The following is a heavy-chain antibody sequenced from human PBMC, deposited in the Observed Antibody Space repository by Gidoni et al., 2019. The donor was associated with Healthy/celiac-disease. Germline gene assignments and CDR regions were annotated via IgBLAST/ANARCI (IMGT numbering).Heavy chain of an antibody. J-gene: IGHJ6*03. D-gene: IGHD5-18*01. V-gene: IGHV1-3*01. CDR1: GYTFTSYA. Sequence: QVQLVQSGAEVKKPGASVKVSCKASGYTFTSYAMHWVRQAPGQRLEWMGWINAGNSNTKYSQKFQGRVTSTRDTSASTAYMELSSLRSEDTAVYYCARDGPLQLWPSYYYYYMDVWGKGTTVTVSS. CDR2: INAGNSNT. CDR3: ARDGPLQLWPSYYYYYMDV.